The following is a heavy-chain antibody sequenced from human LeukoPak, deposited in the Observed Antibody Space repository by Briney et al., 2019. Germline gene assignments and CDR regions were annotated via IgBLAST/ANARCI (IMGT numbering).Heavy chain of an antibody. CDR1: GFTFSSYA. J-gene: IGHJ4*02. D-gene: IGHD4-11*01. CDR3: ATTATVTTCLVY. V-gene: IGHV3-30*04. Sequence: GGSLRLSCAASGFTFSSYAMHWVRQAPGKGLEWVAVISYDGSNKYYADSVKGRFTISRDNSKSTLYLQMNSLRAEDTAVYYCATTATVTTCLVYWGQGTLVTVSS. CDR2: ISYDGSNK.